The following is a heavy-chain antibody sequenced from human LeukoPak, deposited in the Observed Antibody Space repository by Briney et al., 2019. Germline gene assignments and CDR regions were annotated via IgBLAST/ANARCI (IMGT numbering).Heavy chain of an antibody. CDR1: GFTFSSYA. V-gene: IGHV3-30*04. Sequence: GGSLRLSCAASGFTFSSYAMHWVRQAPGKGLEWVAVISYDGSNKYYADSVKGRFTISRDNSKNTLYLQMNSLRVEDTAVYYCARGYSYGSTGTYWGQGTLVTVSS. CDR3: ARGYSYGSTGTY. J-gene: IGHJ4*02. CDR2: ISYDGSNK. D-gene: IGHD5-18*01.